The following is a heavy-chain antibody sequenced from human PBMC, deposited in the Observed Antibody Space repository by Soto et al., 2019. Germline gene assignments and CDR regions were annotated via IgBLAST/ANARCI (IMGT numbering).Heavy chain of an antibody. D-gene: IGHD3-3*01. Sequence: SETLSLTYTVSGGSISSYHWSWIRQSPGKGLEWIGYTSNSAPTIYNPSLKSRITISADTSKNQFSLRLSSVTAADTAVYFCARLFRDVYNAVEYWGQGALVS. CDR1: GGSISSYH. J-gene: IGHJ4*02. V-gene: IGHV4-59*08. CDR3: ARLFRDVYNAVEY. CDR2: TSNSAPT.